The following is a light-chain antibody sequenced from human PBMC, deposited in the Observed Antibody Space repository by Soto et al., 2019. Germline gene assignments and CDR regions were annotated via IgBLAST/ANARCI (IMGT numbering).Light chain of an antibody. V-gene: IGKV1-39*01. J-gene: IGKJ4*01. CDR3: QQSYRTLPA. CDR1: QSISSY. Sequence: DIQMTQSPSSLSASIGDRVNITCRASQSISSYLNWYQQKPGKAPKLLIYAASSLQSGVPSRFSGSGSGTDFTLTISSLQPEDFATYYCQQSYRTLPAFGGGTKVEIK. CDR2: AAS.